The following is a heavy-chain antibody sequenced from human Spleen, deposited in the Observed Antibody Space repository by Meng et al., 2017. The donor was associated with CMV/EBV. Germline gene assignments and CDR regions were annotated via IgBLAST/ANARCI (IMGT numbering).Heavy chain of an antibody. V-gene: IGHV3-48*04. CDR3: ARVGYSNAPAHYYYGLDV. Sequence: GESLKISCAASGFTFSSYSMNWVRQAPGKGLEWVSYISSSSSTIYYADSVKGRFTISRDNAKNSLHLQMNNLRAEDTAVYYCARVGYSNAPAHYYYGLDVWGQGTTVTVS. CDR2: ISSSSSTI. D-gene: IGHD6-13*01. CDR1: GFTFSSYS. J-gene: IGHJ6*02.